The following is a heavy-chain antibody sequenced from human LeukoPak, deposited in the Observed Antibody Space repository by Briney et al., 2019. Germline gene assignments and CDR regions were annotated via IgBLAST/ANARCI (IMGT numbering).Heavy chain of an antibody. CDR2: INPNSGGT. CDR1: GYTFTGCY. Sequence: GASVKVSCKASGYTFTGCYMHWVRQASGQGLEWMGWINPNSGGTNYAQKFQGRVTMTRDTSISTAYMELSRLRSEDTAVYYCARDYYGSKSSSFDPWGQGTLVTVSS. CDR3: ARDYYGSKSSSFDP. D-gene: IGHD3-10*01. V-gene: IGHV1-2*02. J-gene: IGHJ5*02.